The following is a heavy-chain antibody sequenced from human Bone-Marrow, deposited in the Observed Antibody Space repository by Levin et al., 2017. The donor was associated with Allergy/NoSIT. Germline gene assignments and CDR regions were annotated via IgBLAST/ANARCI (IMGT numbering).Heavy chain of an antibody. CDR1: GYTFTSYG. Sequence: GESLKISCKASGYTFTSYGISWVRQAPGQGLEWMGWISAYNGNTNYAQKLQGRVTMTTDTSTSTAYMELRSLRSDDTAVYYCARAPQFWNYYDSSGHTRRYFDLWGRGTLVTVSS. J-gene: IGHJ2*01. D-gene: IGHD3-22*01. V-gene: IGHV1-18*01. CDR2: ISAYNGNT. CDR3: ARAPQFWNYYDSSGHTRRYFDL.